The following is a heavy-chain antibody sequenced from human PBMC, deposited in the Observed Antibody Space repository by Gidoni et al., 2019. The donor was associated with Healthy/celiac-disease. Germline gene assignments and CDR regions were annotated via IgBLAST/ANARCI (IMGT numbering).Heavy chain of an antibody. Sequence: QVQLVESGGGLVKPGGALRLSCASSGFSSSDSSMSWIRQAPGKGLGWVSYISSSGSTIYYADSVKGRFTISRDNAKNSLYLQMNSLGAEDTAVYYCARAPYRGLSGFDYWGQGTLVTVSS. CDR1: GFSSSDSS. J-gene: IGHJ4*02. CDR2: ISSSGSTI. D-gene: IGHD3-16*02. CDR3: ARAPYRGLSGFDY. V-gene: IGHV3-11*01.